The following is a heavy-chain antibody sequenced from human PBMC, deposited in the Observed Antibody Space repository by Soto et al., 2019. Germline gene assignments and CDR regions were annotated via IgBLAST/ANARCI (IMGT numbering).Heavy chain of an antibody. CDR2: IRSKANNYAT. J-gene: IGHJ6*02. V-gene: IGHV3-73*01. CDR3: ARPARSSSRGTNHYYYGLDV. D-gene: IGHD6-6*01. Sequence: PGGPLRLSCAASGFTFSGSGIHWVRQASGKGLEWVGRIRSKANNYATAYAASVTGRFTISRDDSKNTAFLQMNSLKTEDTAVYYCARPARSSSRGTNHYYYGLDVWGQGTTVTVSS. CDR1: GFTFSGSG.